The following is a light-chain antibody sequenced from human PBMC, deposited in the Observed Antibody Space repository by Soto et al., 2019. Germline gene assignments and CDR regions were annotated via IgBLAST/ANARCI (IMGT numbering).Light chain of an antibody. CDR1: SSYVGGYNY. V-gene: IGLV2-14*01. Sequence: HCVRNKAASGYGVAGGALSIFNTENSSYVGGYNYVSWYQQHPGKAPKLMIYDVSNRPSGVSNRFSGSKSANTASLTISGLQAEDEADYYCCSYTTTSTYVFGTGTKVTVL. CDR3: CSYTTTSTYV. CDR2: DVS. J-gene: IGLJ1*01.